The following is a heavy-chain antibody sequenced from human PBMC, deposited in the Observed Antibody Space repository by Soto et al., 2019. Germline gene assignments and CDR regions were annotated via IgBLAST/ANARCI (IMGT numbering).Heavy chain of an antibody. CDR1: GDSISSYF. D-gene: IGHD3-22*01. CDR2: MFHSGRT. Sequence: PSETLSLTCTVYGDSISSYFWTWIRHPPGKALEWIGYMFHSGRTNYNPSLTSRVTMSSDTSNNQFSLSLTSVTAADTAVYYCAKAVRCYDSTSYDGFPFWGQAIMGTV. J-gene: IGHJ3*01. CDR3: AKAVRCYDSTSYDGFPF. V-gene: IGHV4-59*01.